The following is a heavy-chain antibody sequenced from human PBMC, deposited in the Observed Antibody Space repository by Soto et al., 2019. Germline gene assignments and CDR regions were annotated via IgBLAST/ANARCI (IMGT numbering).Heavy chain of an antibody. V-gene: IGHV4-39*07. CDR1: GDSITNSNYY. J-gene: IGHJ6*02. CDR2: IYYTGST. Sequence: SETLSLTCTVSGDSITNSNYYWGWFRQPPGKGPEWIGYIYYTGSTYHNPSLKSRVTISVDTSKNQFSLKLSSVTAADTAVYYCARDPYYNYGEGGGMDVWGQGTTVTVSS. D-gene: IGHD3-16*01. CDR3: ARDPYYNYGEGGGMDV.